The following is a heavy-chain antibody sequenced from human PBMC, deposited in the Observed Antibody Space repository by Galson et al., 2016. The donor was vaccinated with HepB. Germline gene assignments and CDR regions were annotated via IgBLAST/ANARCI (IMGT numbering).Heavy chain of an antibody. Sequence: SLRLSCAASRFTFSSYALHWVRQAPGKGLEWVAIISYDGSNKRYTDSVKGRFTISRHNSTNTLYLQMNSLRPTDTAVYYCARDQYYDPVTGYYKSRGYFDYWGQRTRVTVSS. V-gene: IGHV3-30*04. CDR1: RFTFSSYA. J-gene: IGHJ4*02. CDR2: ISYDGSNK. D-gene: IGHD3-9*01. CDR3: ARDQYYDPVTGYYKSRGYFDY.